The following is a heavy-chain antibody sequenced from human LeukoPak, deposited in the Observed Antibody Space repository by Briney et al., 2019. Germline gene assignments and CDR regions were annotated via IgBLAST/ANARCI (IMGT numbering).Heavy chain of an antibody. CDR3: AREYSRGRFDY. J-gene: IGHJ4*02. CDR2: IYYSGST. Sequence: SETLSLTCTVSGGSISSYYWSWIRQPPGKGLEWIGYIYYSGSTNYNPSLKSRVTISVDTSKNQVSLQLNSVTPEDTAMYYCAREYSRGRFDYWGQGTLVTVSS. CDR1: GGSISSYY. D-gene: IGHD5-18*01. V-gene: IGHV4-59*12.